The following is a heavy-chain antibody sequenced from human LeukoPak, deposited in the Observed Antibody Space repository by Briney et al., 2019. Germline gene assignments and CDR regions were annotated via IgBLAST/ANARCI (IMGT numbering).Heavy chain of an antibody. CDR1: GGTFSSYA. J-gene: IGHJ4*02. CDR3: ARGDDILTGDY. Sequence: ASVKVSCKASGGTFSSYAISWVRQAPGQGLEWMGRIIPILGIANYAQKFQGRVTITADKSTSTAYMELSSLRSEDTAVYYCARGDDILTGDYWGQGTLVTVSS. CDR2: IIPILGIA. V-gene: IGHV1-69*04. D-gene: IGHD3-9*01.